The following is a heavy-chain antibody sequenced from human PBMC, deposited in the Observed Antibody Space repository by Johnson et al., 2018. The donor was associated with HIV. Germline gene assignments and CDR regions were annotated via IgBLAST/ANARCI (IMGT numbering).Heavy chain of an antibody. J-gene: IGHJ3*02. CDR3: AKDQPHRIVGATEKLAFDI. V-gene: IGHV3-30*02. D-gene: IGHD1-26*01. CDR1: GFTFSSYS. CDR2: IRYDRSNK. Sequence: VQLVESGGGVVQPGRSLRLSCAASGFTFSSYSMHWVRQAPGKGLEWVAFIRYDRSNKYYADSVKGRFTISRDNSKNTLYLQMNSLRAEDTAVYYCAKDQPHRIVGATEKLAFDIWGQGTMVTVSS.